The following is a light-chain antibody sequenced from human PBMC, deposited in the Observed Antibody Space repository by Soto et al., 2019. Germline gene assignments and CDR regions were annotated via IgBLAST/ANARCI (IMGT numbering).Light chain of an antibody. Sequence: IVLTQSPATLSVSPGEGSTLSCRTSHSLTTDLAWYQQRPGQTPRLLIYRASTRATGIPARFSGSGSGTEFTLTISSLQSEDFAVYYSQQYSDRPWTFGQGTKVDIK. CDR1: HSLTTD. V-gene: IGKV3-15*01. J-gene: IGKJ1*01. CDR2: RAS. CDR3: QQYSDRPWT.